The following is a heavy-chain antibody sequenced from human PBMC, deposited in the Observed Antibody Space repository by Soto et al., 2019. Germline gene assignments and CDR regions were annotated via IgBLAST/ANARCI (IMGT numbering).Heavy chain of an antibody. CDR1: GGSFSGYY. J-gene: IGHJ4*02. CDR3: AREGYYPGYSSGWSLVDY. Sequence: SETLSLTCAVYGGSFSGYYWSWIRQPPGKGLEWIGEINHSGSTNYNPSLKSRVTISVDTSKNQFSLKLSSVTAADTAVYYCAREGYYPGYSSGWSLVDYWGQGTLVTVSS. CDR2: INHSGST. D-gene: IGHD6-19*01. V-gene: IGHV4-34*01.